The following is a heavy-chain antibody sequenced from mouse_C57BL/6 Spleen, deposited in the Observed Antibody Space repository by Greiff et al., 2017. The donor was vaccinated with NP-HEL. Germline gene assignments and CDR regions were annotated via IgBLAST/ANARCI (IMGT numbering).Heavy chain of an antibody. D-gene: IGHD2-3*01. Sequence: EVMLVESGGGLVQPGGSMKLSCVASGFTFSNYWMNWVRQSPEKGLEWVAQIRLKSDNYATHYAESVKGRFTISRDDSKSSVYLQMNNLRAEDTGMYYCTKTLYDGYSAYWGQGTLVTVSA. J-gene: IGHJ3*01. CDR2: IRLKSDNYAT. V-gene: IGHV6-3*01. CDR1: GFTFSNYW. CDR3: TKTLYDGYSAY.